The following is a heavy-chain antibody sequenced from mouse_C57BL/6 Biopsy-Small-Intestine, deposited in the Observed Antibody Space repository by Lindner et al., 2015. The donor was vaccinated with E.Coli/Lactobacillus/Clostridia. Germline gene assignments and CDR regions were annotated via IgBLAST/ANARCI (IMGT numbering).Heavy chain of an antibody. Sequence: SVKVSCKASGYTFTKYGITWMRQAPGQGLEWMGYISAYNGNTNYAQKLQGRVTMTTDTSTSTAYMELRSLRSDDTAVYYCARDQLIWKNGGYLSWFDPWGQGTLVTVSS. J-gene: IGHJ4*01. CDR2: ISAYNGNT. CDR3: ARDQLIWKNGGYLSWFDP. CDR1: GYTFTKYG. V-gene: IGHV1-55*01. D-gene: IGHD2-2*01.